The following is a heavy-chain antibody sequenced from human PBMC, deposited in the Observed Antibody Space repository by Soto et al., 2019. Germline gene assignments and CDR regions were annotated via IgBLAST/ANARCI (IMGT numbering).Heavy chain of an antibody. Sequence: GRSMRLSCAASELTFSDHYMDWVRQDPGKGLEWVGRIKNKANSYTTEYAAPVKGRFIISRDDSKTSVFLQMNRLKTDDTAVYYCTRGRLGSSHSSDYWGQGILVTVSS. V-gene: IGHV3-72*01. J-gene: IGHJ4*02. CDR3: TRGRLGSSHSSDY. CDR1: ELTFSDHY. CDR2: IKNKANSYTT. D-gene: IGHD6-13*01.